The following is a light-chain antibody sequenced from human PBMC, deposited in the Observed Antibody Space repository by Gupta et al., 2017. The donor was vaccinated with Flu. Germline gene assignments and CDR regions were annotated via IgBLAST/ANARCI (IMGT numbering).Light chain of an antibody. CDR3: QSYDTSRRDPL. CDR2: KDN. V-gene: IGLV1-40*01. J-gene: IGLJ2*01. CDR1: DSNIGAGYD. Sequence: QSVLTQPPSVSGAPGQRVTVSYIGSDSNIGAGYDVHWYQQPPGSAPRLLIYKDNNRPSDIPDRFSGSKAGPSASLVITGLQAEDEATYYCQSYDTSRRDPLFGGGTKLTVL.